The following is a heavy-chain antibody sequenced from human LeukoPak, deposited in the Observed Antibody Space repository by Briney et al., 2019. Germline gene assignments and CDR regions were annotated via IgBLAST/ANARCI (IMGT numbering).Heavy chain of an antibody. Sequence: GASVKVSCKASGGTFSSYAISWVRQAPGQGLEWMGGIIPIFGIANYAQKFQGRVTITADESTSTAYMELSSLRSEDTAVYYCAREDKRFLEWFPNYYYYGMDVWGQGTTVTVSS. CDR3: AREDKRFLEWFPNYYYYGMDV. CDR1: GGTFSSYA. D-gene: IGHD3-3*01. V-gene: IGHV1-69*13. J-gene: IGHJ6*02. CDR2: IIPIFGIA.